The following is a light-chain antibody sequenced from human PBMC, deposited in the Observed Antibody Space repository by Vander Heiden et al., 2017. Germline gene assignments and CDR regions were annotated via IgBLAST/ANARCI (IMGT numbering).Light chain of an antibody. CDR3: HQYGSAPRT. Sequence: EVALTQSPATLSLLPGERATLSCRASQSVSSSYLAWYQHKPGQATRLLIFATYSRATGIPDRFSGSGSGTDFTLTISRLEPEDSALYFCHQYGSAPRTFGQGTKVEI. V-gene: IGKV3-20*01. J-gene: IGKJ1*01. CDR1: QSVSSSY. CDR2: ATY.